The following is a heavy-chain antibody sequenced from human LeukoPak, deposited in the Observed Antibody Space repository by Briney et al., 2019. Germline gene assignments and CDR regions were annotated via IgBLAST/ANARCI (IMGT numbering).Heavy chain of an antibody. CDR1: GFTFSSYA. CDR3: GEALRGVIVFDY. D-gene: IGHD3-10*01. CDR2: ISGSGGST. J-gene: IGHJ4*02. Sequence: GGSLRLSCAASGFTFSSYAMSWVRQAPGKGLEWVSAISGSGGSTYYADSVKGRFTISRDNSKNTLYLQMNSLRAEDTAVYYCGEALRGVIVFDYWGQGTLVTVSS. V-gene: IGHV3-23*01.